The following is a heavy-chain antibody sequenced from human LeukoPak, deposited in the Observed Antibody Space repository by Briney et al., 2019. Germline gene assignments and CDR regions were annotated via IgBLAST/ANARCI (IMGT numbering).Heavy chain of an antibody. V-gene: IGHV4-31*03. CDR3: ARLIAVAAWFDP. CDR1: GGSISSGGYY. J-gene: IGHJ5*02. CDR2: IYYSGST. Sequence: SETLSLTCTVSGGSISSGGYYWSWIRQHPGKGLEWIGYIYYSGSTYYNPSLKSRVTISVDTSKNQFSLKLSSVTAADTAVYYCARLIAVAAWFDPWGQGTLVTVSS. D-gene: IGHD6-19*01.